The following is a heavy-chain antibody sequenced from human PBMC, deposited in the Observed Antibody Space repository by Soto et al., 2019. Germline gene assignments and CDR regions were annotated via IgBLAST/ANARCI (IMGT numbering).Heavy chain of an antibody. CDR2: IYYSGSA. Sequence: QVQLQESGPGLVKPSETLSLTCTVSGGSISSSTYYWGWIRQPPGKGLEWIGFIYYSGSAYYNPSLKSRVTISIDTSKNQFSLKLTSVTAADTAMFYCARHGVDYGDYASYYYYGMDVWGRGTKVTVSS. D-gene: IGHD4-17*01. V-gene: IGHV4-39*01. CDR1: GGSISSSTYY. J-gene: IGHJ6*02. CDR3: ARHGVDYGDYASYYYYGMDV.